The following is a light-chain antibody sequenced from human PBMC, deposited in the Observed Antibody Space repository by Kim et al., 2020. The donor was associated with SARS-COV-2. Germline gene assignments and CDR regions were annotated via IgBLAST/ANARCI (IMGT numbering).Light chain of an antibody. CDR3: QHANSFPIT. CDR1: QSITSW. V-gene: IGKV1-12*01. CDR2: AAS. J-gene: IGKJ5*01. Sequence: DIQMTQSPSSVSASVGDRVTITCRASQSITSWLAWYQQKPGKAPKLLIYAASSLQSGGPSRFSGSGSGTDFTLTISSLQPEDFATYNCQHANSFPITFGQGTRREIK.